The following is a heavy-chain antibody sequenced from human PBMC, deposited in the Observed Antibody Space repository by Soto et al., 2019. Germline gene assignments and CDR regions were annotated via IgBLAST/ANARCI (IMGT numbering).Heavy chain of an antibody. CDR1: GGSISSGGYY. CDR3: ARGTCSSTRCSWGTYYFYGMDV. V-gene: IGHV4-31*03. D-gene: IGHD2-2*01. CDR2: IYYSGST. Sequence: SETLSLTCTVSGGSISSGGYYWSWIRQHPGKGLEWIGYIYYSGSTYYNPSLKSRVTISVDTSKNQFSLKLSSVTAADTALYYCARGTCSSTRCSWGTYYFYGMDVWCRGTTVTVSS. J-gene: IGHJ6*02.